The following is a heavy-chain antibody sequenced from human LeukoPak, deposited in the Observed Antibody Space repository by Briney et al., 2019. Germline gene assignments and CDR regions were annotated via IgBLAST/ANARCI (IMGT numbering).Heavy chain of an antibody. Sequence: PGGSLRLSCAASGFTFDDYAMHWVRQAPGKGLEWVSLISGDGGSTYYADSVKGRFTISRDNSKNTLYLQMNSLRAEDTAVYYCAKDNFEYYDSFDYWGQGTLVTVSS. D-gene: IGHD3-22*01. J-gene: IGHJ4*02. V-gene: IGHV3-43*02. CDR3: AKDNFEYYDSFDY. CDR1: GFTFDDYA. CDR2: ISGDGGST.